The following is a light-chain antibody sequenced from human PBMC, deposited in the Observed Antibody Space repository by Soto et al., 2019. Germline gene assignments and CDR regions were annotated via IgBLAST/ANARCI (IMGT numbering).Light chain of an antibody. J-gene: IGLJ1*01. Sequence: QSALTQPASVSGSPGQSITISCTGTSSDVGGYNYVSWYQQHPGKAPKLMIYEVSNRPSGVSNRFSGSKSGNTASLTISWLEAEDEAAYYCSSYTSSRTLVFGTGTKVTVL. CDR3: SSYTSSRTLV. CDR1: SSDVGGYNY. CDR2: EVS. V-gene: IGLV2-14*01.